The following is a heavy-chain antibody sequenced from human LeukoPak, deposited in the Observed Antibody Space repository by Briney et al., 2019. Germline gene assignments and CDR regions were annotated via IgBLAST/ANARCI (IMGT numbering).Heavy chain of an antibody. CDR2: ISSSSSYI. CDR1: GFTFSDYY. Sequence: GGSLRLSCAASGFTFSDYYMSWIRQAPGKGLEWVSSISSSSSYIYYADSVKGRFTISRDNAKNSLYLQMNSLRAEDTAVYYCADTGITGTTTLLDYWGQGTLVTVSS. J-gene: IGHJ4*02. CDR3: ADTGITGTTTLLDY. D-gene: IGHD1-20*01. V-gene: IGHV3-11*06.